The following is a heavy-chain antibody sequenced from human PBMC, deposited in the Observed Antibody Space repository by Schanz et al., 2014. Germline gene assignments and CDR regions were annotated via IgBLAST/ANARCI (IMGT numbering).Heavy chain of an antibody. V-gene: IGHV4-39*01. D-gene: IGHD3-10*01. CDR3: ARHNRVWFGKEGC. CDR2: LFYGGSK. Sequence: QLQMQTSGPGLVRPWETLSLTCTVSGGSISDSGAYWGWFRQTPGKGLEWIANLFYGGSKYYNPSLESRVTMSVDGPNNHYSLRLGPVTAADTGVYYCARHNRVWFGKEGCWGQGTLVTVSS. CDR1: GGSISDSGAY. J-gene: IGHJ4*02.